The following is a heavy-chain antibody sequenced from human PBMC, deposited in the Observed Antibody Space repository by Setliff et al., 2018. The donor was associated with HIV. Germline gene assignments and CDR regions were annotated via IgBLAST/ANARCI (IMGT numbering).Heavy chain of an antibody. Sequence: ASVKVPCKATGYIFRNHYIHWVRQAPGKGIEWMAMIHPENGDTINAQKFKCRITLASDTSTSTVYMELSTLTHEDTAIYFFARAFSTLILGVTLNHFYYVDFLGTGTTVTVSS. D-gene: IGHD3-10*01. CDR2: IHPENGDT. CDR1: GYIFRNHY. CDR3: ARAFSTLILGVTLNHFYYVDF. J-gene: IGHJ6*03. V-gene: IGHV1-46*01.